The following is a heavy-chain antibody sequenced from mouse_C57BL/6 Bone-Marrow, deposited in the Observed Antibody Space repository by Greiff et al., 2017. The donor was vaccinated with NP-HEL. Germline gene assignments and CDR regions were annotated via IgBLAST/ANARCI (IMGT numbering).Heavy chain of an antibody. CDR3: TESRLWAYAMDY. D-gene: IGHD1-1*02. CDR1: GFTFSNYW. J-gene: IGHJ4*01. CDR2: IRVKSDNYAT. V-gene: IGHV6-3*01. Sequence: EVHLVESGGGLVQPGGSMTLSCIASGFTFSNYWMNWVRQSPEKGLEWVAQIRVKSDNYATHYAASVQGRFTISRDDSKSSVYLQMNNLRAEDTGIYYCTESRLWAYAMDYWGQGTSVTVSS.